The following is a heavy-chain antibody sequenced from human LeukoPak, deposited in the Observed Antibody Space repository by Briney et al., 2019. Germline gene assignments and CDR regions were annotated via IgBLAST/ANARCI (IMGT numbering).Heavy chain of an antibody. CDR3: ARDSYDILTGYFSFDY. J-gene: IGHJ4*02. CDR1: GGTFSSYA. V-gene: IGHV1-69*05. Sequence: SVKVSCKASGGTFSSYAISWVRQAPGQGLEWMGGIIPIFGTANYAQKFQGRVTITTDESTSTAYMELSSLRSDDTAVYYCARDSYDILTGYFSFDYWGQGTLVTVSS. CDR2: IIPIFGTA. D-gene: IGHD3-9*01.